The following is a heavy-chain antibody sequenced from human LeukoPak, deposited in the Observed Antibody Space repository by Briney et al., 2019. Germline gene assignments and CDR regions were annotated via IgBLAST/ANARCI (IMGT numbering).Heavy chain of an antibody. CDR3: AREALCFWGWFPTGWWDYKGMDV. Sequence: GGSLRLSCAASGFTFSSYSMTWVRQAPGKGLEWVSSISSSSSYIYYADSVKGRFTISRDNAKNSLYLQMNSLRAEDTAVYYCAREALCFWGWFPTGWWDYKGMDVGGQGTTVTFS. CDR2: ISSSSSYI. V-gene: IGHV3-21*01. J-gene: IGHJ6*02. D-gene: IGHD3-3*01. CDR1: GFTFSSYS.